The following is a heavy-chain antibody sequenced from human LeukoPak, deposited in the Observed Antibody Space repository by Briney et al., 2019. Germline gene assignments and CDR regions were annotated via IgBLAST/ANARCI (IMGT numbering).Heavy chain of an antibody. CDR2: TYYRSKWYN. CDR3: AREGPGSSLSY. Sequence: SQTLSLTSAISGDSVSSNSAAWIWIPPSPSRGLEWLGSTYYRSKWYNDYAVSVKSRITINPNTSKNQFSLQLNSVTAEDTAVYYCAREGPGSSLSYWGQGTLVTVSS. V-gene: IGHV6-1*01. J-gene: IGHJ4*02. CDR1: GDSVSSNSAA.